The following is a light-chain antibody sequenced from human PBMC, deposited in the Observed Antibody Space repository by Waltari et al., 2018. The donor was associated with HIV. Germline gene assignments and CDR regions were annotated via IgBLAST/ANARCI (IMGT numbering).Light chain of an antibody. CDR3: QQYGTSPRT. CDR2: GAS. Sequence: EIVVTPSQGPLSLSPAVRATLYCRASQTVDNNYLAWYQHRPGQAPRLLIFGASSRATGIPDRFSASGSGTDFTLTISSLDPSDYALYYCQQYGTSPRTFGQGTRVEIK. V-gene: IGKV3-20*01. J-gene: IGKJ2*01. CDR1: QTVDNNY.